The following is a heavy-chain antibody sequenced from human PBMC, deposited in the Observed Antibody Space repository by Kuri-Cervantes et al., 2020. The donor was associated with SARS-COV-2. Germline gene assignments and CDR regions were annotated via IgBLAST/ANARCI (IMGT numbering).Heavy chain of an antibody. CDR2: IIPTFGTA. V-gene: IGHV1-69*06. CDR3: ARDSRQLFYGRGGWFDP. J-gene: IGHJ5*02. Sequence: LVKVSCKASGGTFSSYDISWVRQAPGQGLEWRGGIIPTFGTANYAQKFQGRVTITADKSTSTAYMELSSLRSEDTAVYYCARDSRQLFYGRGGWFDPWGQGTLVTVSS. D-gene: IGHD2/OR15-2a*01. CDR1: GGTFSSYD.